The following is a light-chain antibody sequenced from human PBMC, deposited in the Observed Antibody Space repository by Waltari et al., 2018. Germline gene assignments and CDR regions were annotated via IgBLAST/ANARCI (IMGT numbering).Light chain of an antibody. Sequence: EIVLTQSPAILSFSPGERATLSCRAIQSVGTYLAWYQQRPGQSPRLLIYDASYRATGIPARFSGSGSETDFTLTISSLQPEDFAVYYCQQRRSWPLTFGGGTRVQI. CDR1: QSVGTY. CDR3: QQRRSWPLT. CDR2: DAS. J-gene: IGKJ4*01. V-gene: IGKV3-11*01.